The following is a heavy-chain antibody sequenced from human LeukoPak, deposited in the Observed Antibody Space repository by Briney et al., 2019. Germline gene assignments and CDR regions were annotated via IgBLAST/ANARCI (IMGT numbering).Heavy chain of an antibody. CDR3: ARDHSGTQDY. J-gene: IGHJ4*02. V-gene: IGHV3-33*08. D-gene: IGHD1-1*01. Sequence: GGSLRLSCAGSGFTFSNYGMHWVRQAPGKGLEWVAVIWDDGSNEYYADSVKGRFTIFRDNRRNTLYLQMNSLRAEDTAVYSCARDHSGTQDYWGQGTLVTVSS. CDR2: IWDDGSNE. CDR1: GFTFSNYG.